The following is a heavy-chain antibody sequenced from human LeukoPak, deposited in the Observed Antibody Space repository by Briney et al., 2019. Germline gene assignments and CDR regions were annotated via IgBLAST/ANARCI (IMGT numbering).Heavy chain of an antibody. J-gene: IGHJ4*02. CDR2: INHSGST. Sequence: SETLSLTCAVYGGSFSGYYWSWIRQPPGKGLEWIGEINHSGSTNYNPSLKSRVTISVDTSKNQFSLKLSSVTAADTAVYYCARDIAVAGVIGVGYWGQGTLVTVSS. D-gene: IGHD6-19*01. CDR3: ARDIAVAGVIGVGY. CDR1: GGSFSGYY. V-gene: IGHV4-34*01.